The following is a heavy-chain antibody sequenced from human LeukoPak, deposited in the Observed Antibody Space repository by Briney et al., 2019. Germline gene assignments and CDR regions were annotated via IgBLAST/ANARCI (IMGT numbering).Heavy chain of an antibody. CDR1: GGTFISYA. D-gene: IGHD1-26*01. CDR3: ARDHSLVGALYYFDY. Sequence: ASVKVSFRASGGTFISYAISWVRQAPGQGLEWMGRIIPILGIANYAQKFQGRVTITADKSTSTAYMELSSLRSEDTAVYYCARDHSLVGALYYFDYWGQGTLVTVSS. V-gene: IGHV1-69*04. J-gene: IGHJ4*02. CDR2: IIPILGIA.